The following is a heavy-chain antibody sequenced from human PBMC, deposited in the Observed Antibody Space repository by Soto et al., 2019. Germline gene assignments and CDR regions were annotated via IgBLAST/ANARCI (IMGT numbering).Heavy chain of an antibody. D-gene: IGHD6-13*01. CDR1: GFTFSSYA. Sequence: EVQLLESGGGLVQPGGSLRLSCAASGFTFSSYAMSWVRQAPGKGLEWVSAISGSGGSTYYADSVKGRFTISRDNSKNQLYLQMNSVRAEDTAVYYCAKASGAAGKASGFNWGQGTLVTVSS. V-gene: IGHV3-23*01. CDR3: AKASGAAGKASGFN. CDR2: ISGSGGST. J-gene: IGHJ4*02.